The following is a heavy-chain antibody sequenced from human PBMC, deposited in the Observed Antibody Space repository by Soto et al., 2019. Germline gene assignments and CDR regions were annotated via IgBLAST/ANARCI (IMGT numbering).Heavy chain of an antibody. CDR2: IYYSGST. V-gene: IGHV4-39*01. CDR3: ARRLLLWFGELPGAFDI. D-gene: IGHD3-10*01. J-gene: IGHJ3*02. Sequence: QLQLQESGPGLVKPSETLSLTCTVSGGSISSSSYYWGWIRQPPGKGLEWIGSIYYSGSTYYNPSLKSRVTISVDTSKNQFSLKLSSVTAADTAVYYCARRLLLWFGELPGAFDIWGQGTMVTVSS. CDR1: GGSISSSSYY.